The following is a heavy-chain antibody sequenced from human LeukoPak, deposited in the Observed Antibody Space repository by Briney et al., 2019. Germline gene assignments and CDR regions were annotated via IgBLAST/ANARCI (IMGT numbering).Heavy chain of an antibody. CDR1: GFTFSTYS. J-gene: IGHJ6*03. V-gene: IGHV3-48*01. CDR3: ARVYYDRVRYMDV. CDR2: ISSSSSTI. Sequence: SGGSLRLSCAASGFTFSTYSMNWVRQAPGKGLEWVSYISSSSSTIYYADSVKGRFTISRDNAKNSLYLQMNSLRAEDTAVYYCARVYYDRVRYMDVWGKGTTVTVSS. D-gene: IGHD3-22*01.